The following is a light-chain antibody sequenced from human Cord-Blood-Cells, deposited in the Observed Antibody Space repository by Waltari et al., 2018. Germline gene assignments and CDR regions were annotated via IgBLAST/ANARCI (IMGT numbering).Light chain of an antibody. Sequence: EIVLTQSPATLSLSPGERATLSCRASQSVSSYLAWYQQKPGQAPRLLIYDASNMATGIPARFSGIGSWTYFTLTISSLEPEDFAVYYCQQRSNLPPITFGHGTRL. CDR1: QSVSSY. CDR2: DAS. V-gene: IGKV3-11*01. CDR3: QQRSNLPPIT. J-gene: IGKJ5*01.